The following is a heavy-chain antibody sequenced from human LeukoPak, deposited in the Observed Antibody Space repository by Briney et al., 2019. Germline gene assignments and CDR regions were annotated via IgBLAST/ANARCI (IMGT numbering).Heavy chain of an antibody. J-gene: IGHJ4*02. CDR3: TRARRSGTRFSFDN. V-gene: IGHV4-59*01. Sequence: SETLSLSRSVSGGSLNYYYWSWIRQPPGMRLEWIGSIYSSGSTNYHPSLKSRVTISVDTSKNQFSLNLSSVTAADTAMYFCTRARRSGTRFSFDNWGQGTLVTVSS. CDR2: IYSSGST. CDR1: GGSLNYYY. D-gene: IGHD2-2*01.